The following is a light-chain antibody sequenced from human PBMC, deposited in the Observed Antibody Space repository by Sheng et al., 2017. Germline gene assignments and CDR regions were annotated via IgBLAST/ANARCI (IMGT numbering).Light chain of an antibody. Sequence: DIQMTQSPSSLSASVGDRVTITCRASQSISSYLNWYQQKPGKAPKLLIYAASSLQSGVPSRFSGSGSGTDFTLTISSLQPRSILTTYYCTTGITPYPYRLTFGG. V-gene: IGKV1-39*01. CDR2: AAS. CDR3: TTGITPYPYRLT. CDR1: QSISSY. J-gene: IGKJ4*01.